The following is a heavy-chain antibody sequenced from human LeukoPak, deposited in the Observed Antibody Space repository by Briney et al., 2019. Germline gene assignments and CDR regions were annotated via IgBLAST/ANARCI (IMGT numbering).Heavy chain of an antibody. V-gene: IGHV3-23*01. D-gene: IGHD3-22*01. Sequence: GGSLRLSCAASGFTFSTYGMSWARQAPGKGLEWVSDISGSGGRTYYADSVKGRFTISRDNSKNTVDLQMNSLRAEDTAVYYCAKHFDTGGYYYAFDYWGQGTLVTVSS. CDR3: AKHFDTGGYYYAFDY. CDR2: ISGSGGRT. CDR1: GFTFSTYG. J-gene: IGHJ4*02.